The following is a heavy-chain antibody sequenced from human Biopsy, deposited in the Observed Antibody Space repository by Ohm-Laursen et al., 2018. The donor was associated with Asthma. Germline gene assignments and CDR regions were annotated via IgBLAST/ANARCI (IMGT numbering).Heavy chain of an antibody. CDR3: ARGQKSAGDRWFDP. V-gene: IGHV1-2*06. CDR1: GYPFIGYH. Sequence: ATVKISCKASGYPFIGYHIHWMRQAPGQGLEWMGRINPNSGATNYAQKFQGRVTMTRDTSISTAYMEVSRLRSDDTAVYYCARGQKSAGDRWFDPWGQGALVTVSS. CDR2: INPNSGAT. D-gene: IGHD6-13*01. J-gene: IGHJ5*02.